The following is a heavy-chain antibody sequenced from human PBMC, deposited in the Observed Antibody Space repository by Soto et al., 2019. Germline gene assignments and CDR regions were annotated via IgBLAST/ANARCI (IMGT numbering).Heavy chain of an antibody. CDR2: ISSSGSTI. CDR1: GFTFSDYY. Sequence: GGSLRLSCAASGFTFSDYYMSWIRQAPGKGLEWVSYISSSGSTIYYADSVKGRFTISRDNAKNSLYLQMNSLRAADTAVYYCARPNCSSTSCYTGGMDVWGQGTTVTVSS. D-gene: IGHD2-2*02. CDR3: ARPNCSSTSCYTGGMDV. J-gene: IGHJ6*02. V-gene: IGHV3-11*01.